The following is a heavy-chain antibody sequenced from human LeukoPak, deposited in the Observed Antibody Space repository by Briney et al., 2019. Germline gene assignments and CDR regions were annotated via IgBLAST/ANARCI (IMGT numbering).Heavy chain of an antibody. J-gene: IGHJ4*02. V-gene: IGHV4-39*07. Sequence: SETLSLTCSVSGVSVRSSDDYWGWIRQPPGKGLEWIGSIYYSETTGTTYYNPSLRSRVTISVDTSKNQFSLNLTLVTAADTATYYCARGLPNRSVVVVPAAFDYWGQGTRVTVSS. D-gene: IGHD2-2*01. CDR3: ARGLPNRSVVVVPAAFDY. CDR2: IYYSETTGTT. CDR1: GVSVRSSDDY.